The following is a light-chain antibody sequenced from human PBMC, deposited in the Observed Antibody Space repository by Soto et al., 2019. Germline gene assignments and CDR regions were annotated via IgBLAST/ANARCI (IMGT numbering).Light chain of an antibody. CDR2: KAS. Sequence: DIQMTQSPSTLFASVGDRVTITCGASQSISSWLAWYQQKPGKAPNLLIYKASSLESGVPSRFSGSGSGTEFTLTISSLQPDDFATYYCQQYNSYSPYTFGQGTKLEIK. CDR3: QQYNSYSPYT. V-gene: IGKV1-5*03. J-gene: IGKJ2*01. CDR1: QSISSW.